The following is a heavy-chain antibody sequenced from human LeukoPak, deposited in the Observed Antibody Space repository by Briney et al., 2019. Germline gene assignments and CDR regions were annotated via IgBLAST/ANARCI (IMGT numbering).Heavy chain of an antibody. Sequence: GGSLRLSCTASGFTFSGYWLTWVRQAPGKGLEWVANIKQDGSEKHYVDSVRGRFTISRENAKNSLYLQMNSLRAEDTAVYYCARDFYYYIDVWGKGTTVTVSS. CDR1: GFTFSGYW. CDR2: IKQDGSEK. CDR3: ARDFYYYIDV. J-gene: IGHJ6*03. V-gene: IGHV3-7*01.